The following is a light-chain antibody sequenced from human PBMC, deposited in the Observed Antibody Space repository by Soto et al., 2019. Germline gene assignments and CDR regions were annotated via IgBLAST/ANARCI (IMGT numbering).Light chain of an antibody. V-gene: IGKV3-20*01. CDR1: QTLSSTY. J-gene: IGKJ5*01. CDR2: GAS. Sequence: EIVLTQSPGTLSLSPGERATLSCRASQTLSSTYIAWYQQKPGQAPRLLIYGASTRATGIPDRFSGSGSGTDFTLTINILEPDDFAVYYCHQYGGSPTFGQGTRLEIQ. CDR3: HQYGGSPT.